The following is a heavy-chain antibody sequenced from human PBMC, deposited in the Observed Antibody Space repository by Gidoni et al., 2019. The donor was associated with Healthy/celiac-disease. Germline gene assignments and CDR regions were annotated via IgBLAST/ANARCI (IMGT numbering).Heavy chain of an antibody. CDR1: GGTFSSYA. D-gene: IGHD3-3*01. CDR3: ARPSTRTSYYDFWSGYLPLYYYGMDV. CDR2: IIPIFGTA. V-gene: IGHV1-69*01. Sequence: QVQLVQSGAEVKKPGSSVKVSCKASGGTFSSYAISWVRQAPRQGLEWMGGIIPIFGTANYAQKFQGRVTITADESTSTAYMELSSLSSEDTAVYYCARPSTRTSYYDFWSGYLPLYYYGMDVWGQGTTVTVSS. J-gene: IGHJ6*02.